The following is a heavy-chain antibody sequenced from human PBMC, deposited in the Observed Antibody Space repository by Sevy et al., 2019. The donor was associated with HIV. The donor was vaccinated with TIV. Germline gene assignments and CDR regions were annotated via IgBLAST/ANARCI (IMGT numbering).Heavy chain of an antibody. J-gene: IGHJ3*02. D-gene: IGHD1-1*01. CDR3: ARGGRHRDVYNRKDAFDI. CDR1: GFNFSIYG. Sequence: GGSLRLSCAASGFNFSIYGMHWVRQAPGKGLEWVALIWYDGSNKYYADSVKGRFTISRDNAKNSLYLQMNSLRAEDTAVYYCARGGRHRDVYNRKDAFDIWGQGTMVTVSS. CDR2: IWYDGSNK. V-gene: IGHV3-33*01.